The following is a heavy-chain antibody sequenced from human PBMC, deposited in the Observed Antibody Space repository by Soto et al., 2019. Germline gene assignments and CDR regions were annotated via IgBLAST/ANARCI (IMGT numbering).Heavy chain of an antibody. D-gene: IGHD4-17*01. CDR1: GGTFSSYA. V-gene: IGHV1-69*13. CDR2: IIPIFGTA. J-gene: IGHJ4*02. CDR3: AREGHDYGDSIGTDFDY. Sequence: SVKVSCKASGGTFSSYAISWVRQAPGQGLEWMGGIIPIFGTANYAQKFQGRVTITADESTSTAYMELSSLRSEDTAVYYCAREGHDYGDSIGTDFDYWGQGTLVTVSS.